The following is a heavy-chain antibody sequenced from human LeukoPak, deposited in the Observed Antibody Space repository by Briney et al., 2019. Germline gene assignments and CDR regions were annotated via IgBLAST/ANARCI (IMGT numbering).Heavy chain of an antibody. J-gene: IGHJ4*02. CDR3: ARVIYSGWEGELSD. Sequence: GGSLRLSCAASGFTFSSYWMHWVRQAPGKGLVWVSRINSDGSTTSYADSVMGRFTISRDNAKNTLYLQMNGLTAKDTAVYYCARVIYSGWEGELSDWGQGTLVTVSS. D-gene: IGHD6-19*01. CDR1: GFTFSSYW. V-gene: IGHV3-74*01. CDR2: INSDGSTT.